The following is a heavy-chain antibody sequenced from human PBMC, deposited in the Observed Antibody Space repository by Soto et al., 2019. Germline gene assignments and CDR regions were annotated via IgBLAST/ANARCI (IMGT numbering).Heavy chain of an antibody. CDR1: GGSISSGDYY. CDR3: ARMGLHLGELSRNWFDP. CDR2: IYYSGRT. Sequence: QVQLQESGPGLVKPSQTLSLTCTLSGGSISSGDYYWSCIRHPPGKGLEWIGNIYYSGRTTYNPSLKSRLNISLDTSNNHFFLKLPSVTAADTAVYYCARMGLHLGELSRNWFDPWGQGTLVTVSS. J-gene: IGHJ5*02. D-gene: IGHD3-16*02. V-gene: IGHV4-31*03.